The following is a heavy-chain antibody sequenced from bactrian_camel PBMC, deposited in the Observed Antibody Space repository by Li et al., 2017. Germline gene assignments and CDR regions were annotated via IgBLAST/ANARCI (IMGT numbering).Heavy chain of an antibody. Sequence: VQLVESGGGLVQPGGSLKLSCAASGFTFSSDDMSWVRQAPGKGLEWVSGIYDDDAHYTDSVKGRFTISRDNAKNMVYLQMNSLKPEDTAVYYCAVVDDEDCVAGYYYSDWGQGTQVTVS. CDR2: IYDDDA. CDR3: AVVDDEDCVAGYYYSD. J-gene: IGHJ4*01. CDR1: GFTFSSDD. D-gene: IGHD2*01. V-gene: IGHV3S10*01.